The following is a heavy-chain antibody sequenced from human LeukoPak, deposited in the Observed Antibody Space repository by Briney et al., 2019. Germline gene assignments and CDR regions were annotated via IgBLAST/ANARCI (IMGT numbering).Heavy chain of an antibody. CDR3: AKSPGSEGWYLHY. J-gene: IGHJ4*02. D-gene: IGHD6-19*01. CDR1: GFTFSTYA. CDR2: ITNTGGVT. Sequence: GGSLRLSCAASGFTFSTYAMSWVRQAPGKGLEWVSGITNTGGVTLYADSVKGRLTVSRDNSKNTLYLHMNSLRADDTAVYYCAKSPGSEGWYLHYGGQGPRVPVSS. V-gene: IGHV3-23*05.